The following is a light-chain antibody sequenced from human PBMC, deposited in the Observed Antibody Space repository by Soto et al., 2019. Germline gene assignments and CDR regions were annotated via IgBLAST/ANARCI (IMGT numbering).Light chain of an antibody. Sequence: DFQMTQSPSSLSASVGDRVTITCRASQGISRYLAWYQQKPGKVPKLLISAASTLQSGVPSLFSGSGSGTDFTLTISSLQPEDVATYYCQRYNRAPRTFGPGTKVEL. V-gene: IGKV1-27*01. J-gene: IGKJ1*01. CDR1: QGISRY. CDR3: QRYNRAPRT. CDR2: AAS.